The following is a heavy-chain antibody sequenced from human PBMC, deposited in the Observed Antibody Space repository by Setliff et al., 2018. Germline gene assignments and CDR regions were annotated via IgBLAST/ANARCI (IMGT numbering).Heavy chain of an antibody. CDR1: GGSISSSSYY. Sequence: SETLSLTCTVSGGSISSSSYYWGWIRQPPGKGLEWIGEIYHSGSTNYNPSLKSRVTISLDTSKNQFSLKLSSVTAADTAVYYCAKYPSNSVYNYFDPWGQGTLVTVSS. CDR3: AKYPSNSVYNYFDP. J-gene: IGHJ5*02. D-gene: IGHD1-7*01. CDR2: IYHSGST. V-gene: IGHV4-39*07.